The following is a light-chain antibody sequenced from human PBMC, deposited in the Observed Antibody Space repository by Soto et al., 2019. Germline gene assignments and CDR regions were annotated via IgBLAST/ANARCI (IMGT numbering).Light chain of an antibody. J-gene: IGKJ2*01. V-gene: IGKV3-15*01. CDR3: QQYNKWPNT. CDR1: QTISTN. Sequence: EVVMTQSPVTLSVSPGESAALSCRASQTISTNLAWYQLKPGQAPRLLIYSASSRATGLPARFSGSGSGTDFTLSISTLESEDLGVYYWQQYNKWPNTFGQGTRLEMK. CDR2: SAS.